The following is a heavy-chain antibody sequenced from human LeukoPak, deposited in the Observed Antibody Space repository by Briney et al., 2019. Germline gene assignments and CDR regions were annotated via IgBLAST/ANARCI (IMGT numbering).Heavy chain of an antibody. Sequence: SVQVSCNASGGPFSTYAISWVRQAPGQGLEWMGGVIPIFGTANYEQKFQGRVTITADESTSTAYMELSSLRSEDTAVYYCARDFGDRQQLQNLGYWGQGTLVTVSS. V-gene: IGHV1-69*13. D-gene: IGHD6-13*01. CDR1: GGPFSTYA. CDR3: ARDFGDRQQLQNLGY. J-gene: IGHJ4*02. CDR2: VIPIFGTA.